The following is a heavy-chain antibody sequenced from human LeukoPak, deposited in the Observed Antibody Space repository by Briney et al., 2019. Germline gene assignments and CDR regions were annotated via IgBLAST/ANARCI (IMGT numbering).Heavy chain of an antibody. J-gene: IGHJ4*02. D-gene: IGHD6-13*01. V-gene: IGHV3-72*01. CDR2: IKDERNSDTT. CDR3: TRRRTGMGAAGIDY. Sequence: PGGSLRLSCEVSGFAASDHYMVWVRQAPGKGLEWVGRIKDERNSDTTDYVASVEGRFTISRDDSRNSVYLQMNSLKTEDTGMYYCTRRRTGMGAAGIDYWGQGTLVTVST. CDR1: GFAASDHY.